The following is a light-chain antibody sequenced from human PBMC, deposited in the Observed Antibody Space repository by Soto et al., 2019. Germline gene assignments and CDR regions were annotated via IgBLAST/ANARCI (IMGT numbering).Light chain of an antibody. CDR1: QSVSSN. CDR2: DAS. CDR3: QPYNNWPLT. Sequence: EVVMTQSPATLSVSPGERATLSCRASQSVSSNLAWYQQKPGQAPRLLIYDASNRVTGIPARFRGSGSGTEFTLTINSLQSEDFAVYYCQPYNNWPLTFGGGTKVDIK. J-gene: IGKJ4*01. V-gene: IGKV3D-15*01.